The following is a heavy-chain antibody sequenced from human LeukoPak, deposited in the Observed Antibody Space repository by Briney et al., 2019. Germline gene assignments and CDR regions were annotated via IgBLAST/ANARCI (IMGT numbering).Heavy chain of an antibody. V-gene: IGHV3-48*01. CDR3: ARDLNWACDY. CDR1: GFTFGSYA. Sequence: GGSLRLSCVASGFTFGSYAMSWVRQAPGKGLEWVSYISSDRRNIYYADSVKGRFTISRDNAENSLYLQMNSLRAEDTAVYYCARDLNWACDYWGQGTLVTVSS. J-gene: IGHJ4*02. CDR2: ISSDRRNI. D-gene: IGHD7-27*01.